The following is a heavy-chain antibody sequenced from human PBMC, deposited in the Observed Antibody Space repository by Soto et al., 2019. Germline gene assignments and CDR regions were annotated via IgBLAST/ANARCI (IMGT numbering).Heavy chain of an antibody. J-gene: IGHJ4*02. D-gene: IGHD2-21*02. Sequence: QLQLQESGSGLVRASQTLSLSCVVSGDSISSRGYSWSWIRQPPGKGLEWIGYISHSGTTYYNPSPRSRLVISMDRSTNQFSLNLKSVSAADTAVYYCARAPHRIVVVTAIPSYFDYWGQGVLVTVSS. CDR3: ARAPHRIVVVTAIPSYFDY. CDR2: ISHSGTT. CDR1: GDSISSRGYS. V-gene: IGHV4-30-2*01.